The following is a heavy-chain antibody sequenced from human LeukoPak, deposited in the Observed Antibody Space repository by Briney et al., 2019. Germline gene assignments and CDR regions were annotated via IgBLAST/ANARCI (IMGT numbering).Heavy chain of an antibody. CDR1: GYTFTSYY. CDR2: INPSGGST. CDR3: ARGYYYDSSGRGAFFDY. V-gene: IGHV1-46*01. Sequence: ASVKVSCKASGYTFTSYYMHWVRQAPGQGLEWMGIINPSGGSTSCVEKFHGRVTMTRDTSASTVFMELSSLRSEDTAVYYCARGYYYDSSGRGAFFDYWGQGTLVTVSS. J-gene: IGHJ4*02. D-gene: IGHD3-22*01.